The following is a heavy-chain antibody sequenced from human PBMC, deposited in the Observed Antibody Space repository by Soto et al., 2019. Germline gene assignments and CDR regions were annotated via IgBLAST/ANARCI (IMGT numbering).Heavy chain of an antibody. Sequence: SETLSLTCAVSGGSISSSNWWSWVRQPPGKGLEWIGEIYHSGSTNYNPSLKSRVTISVDKSKNQFSLKLSSVTAADTAVYYCASDTGTTTYYYYYYGMDVWGQGTTVTVSS. CDR1: GGSISSSNW. CDR2: IYHSGST. D-gene: IGHD1-1*01. CDR3: ASDTGTTTYYYYYYGMDV. J-gene: IGHJ6*02. V-gene: IGHV4-4*02.